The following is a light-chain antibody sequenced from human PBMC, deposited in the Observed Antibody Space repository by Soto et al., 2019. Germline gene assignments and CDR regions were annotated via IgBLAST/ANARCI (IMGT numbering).Light chain of an antibody. V-gene: IGKV4-1*01. CDR1: QSFFYSSLNKSY. Sequence: DNVMTQSQDSLAASLGERATIKCKSSQSFFYSSLNKSYLAWDQQKSGQSPKLLLSWASSRQSGVPDRFSGSGSGTDFTLTISSLQAEDVAVYYCQQFYSAPLTLGPGIKVDIK. CDR2: WAS. J-gene: IGKJ3*01. CDR3: QQFYSAPLT.